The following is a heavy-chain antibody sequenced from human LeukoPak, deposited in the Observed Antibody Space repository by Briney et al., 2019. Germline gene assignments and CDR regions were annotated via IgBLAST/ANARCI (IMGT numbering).Heavy chain of an antibody. CDR2: INPNSGGT. D-gene: IGHD3-3*01. CDR3: ARDGNFGVVPYP. J-gene: IGHJ5*02. V-gene: IGHV1-2*06. CDR1: GYTFTGYY. Sequence: RASVKVSCKASGYTFTGYYMHWVRQAPGQGLEWMGRINPNSGGTNYAQKFQGRATMTRDTSISTAYMELSRLRSDDTAVYYCARDGNFGVVPYPWGQGTLVTVSS.